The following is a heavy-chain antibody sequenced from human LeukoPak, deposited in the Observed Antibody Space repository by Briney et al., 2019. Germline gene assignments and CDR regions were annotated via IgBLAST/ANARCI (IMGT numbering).Heavy chain of an antibody. CDR2: IYYSGST. D-gene: IGHD3-10*01. CDR3: ARGRSPYYYGSGSYGYYFDY. CDR1: GGSIRSSSYY. V-gene: IGHV4-39*07. J-gene: IGHJ4*02. Sequence: SETLSLTCTVSGGSIRSSSYYWGWIRQPPGKGLEWIGSIYYSGSTYYNPSLKSRVTISVDTSKNQFSLKLSSVTAADTAVYYCARGRSPYYYGSGSYGYYFDYWGQGTLVTVSS.